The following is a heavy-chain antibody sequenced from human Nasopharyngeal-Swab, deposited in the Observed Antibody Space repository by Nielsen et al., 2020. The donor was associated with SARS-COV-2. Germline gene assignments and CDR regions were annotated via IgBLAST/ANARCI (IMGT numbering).Heavy chain of an antibody. Sequence: GESLKISCAASGFTFSSYAMHWVRQAPGKGLEWVAVISYDGSNKYYADSVKGRFTISRDNSKNTLYLQMNSLRAEDTAVYYCARNNYGSPRVPVHLLYYYYYGMDVWGQGTTVIVSS. J-gene: IGHJ6*02. CDR2: ISYDGSNK. V-gene: IGHV3-30-3*01. CDR1: GFTFSSYA. CDR3: ARNNYGSPRVPVHLLYYYYYGMDV. D-gene: IGHD4-11*01.